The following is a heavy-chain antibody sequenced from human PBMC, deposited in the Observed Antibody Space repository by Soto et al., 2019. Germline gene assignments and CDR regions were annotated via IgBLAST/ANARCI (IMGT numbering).Heavy chain of an antibody. J-gene: IGHJ4*02. Sequence: PGGSLRLSCAASGFTISSYGMHWVRQAPGKGLEWVASISHTATETFYADSVKGRFTISRDNAKNSLYLQMNSLRDEDTAVYYCARGLYYYDSSGYWGYWGQGTLVTVSS. CDR2: ISHTATET. CDR3: ARGLYYYDSSGYWGY. D-gene: IGHD3-22*01. V-gene: IGHV3-30*03. CDR1: GFTISSYG.